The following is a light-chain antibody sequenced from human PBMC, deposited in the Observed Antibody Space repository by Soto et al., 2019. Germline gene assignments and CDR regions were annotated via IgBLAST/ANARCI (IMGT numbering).Light chain of an antibody. Sequence: QSALTQPASVSGSPGQSITISCSGTSRDVGAYNLVSWYQQFPGKGPKLLIYEVRHRPSGVSYRFSGSKSGNTASLTISSLLPEDEDVYFCSSFSSRNALVFGGGTKVTVL. CDR1: SRDVGAYNL. V-gene: IGLV2-14*01. CDR2: EVR. CDR3: SSFSSRNALV. J-gene: IGLJ2*01.